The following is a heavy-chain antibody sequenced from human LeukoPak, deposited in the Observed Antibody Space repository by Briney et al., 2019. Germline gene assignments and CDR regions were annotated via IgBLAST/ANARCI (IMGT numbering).Heavy chain of an antibody. J-gene: IGHJ4*02. CDR1: GFTFSSYA. D-gene: IGHD1-26*01. Sequence: GGSLRLSCAASGFTFSSYAMHWVRQAPGMGLEWVAVISYDGSNKYYADSVKGRFAISRDNAENSVYLQMNSLRAEDTAVYYCARGSLADPYWGQGALVTVSS. V-gene: IGHV3-30*09. CDR2: ISYDGSNK. CDR3: ARGSLADPY.